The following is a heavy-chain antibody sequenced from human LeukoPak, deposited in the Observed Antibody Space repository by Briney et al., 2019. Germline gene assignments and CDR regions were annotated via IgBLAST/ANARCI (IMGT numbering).Heavy chain of an antibody. D-gene: IGHD3-9*01. Sequence: GASVKVSCKASGYTFTGYYMHWVRQAPGQGLEWMGWINPNSGGTNYAQKFQGRVTMTRDTSISTAYMELSRLRSDDTAVYYCARGREYYDILTGYYPPGAFDIWGQGTMVTVSS. V-gene: IGHV1-2*02. CDR1: GYTFTGYY. J-gene: IGHJ3*02. CDR2: INPNSGGT. CDR3: ARGREYYDILTGYYPPGAFDI.